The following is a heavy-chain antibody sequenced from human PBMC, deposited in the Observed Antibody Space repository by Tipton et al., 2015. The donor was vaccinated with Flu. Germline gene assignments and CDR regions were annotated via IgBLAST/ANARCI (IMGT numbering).Heavy chain of an antibody. V-gene: IGHV3-21*01. Sequence: SLRLSCVASGFTFSSYSMNWVRQAPGKGLEWVSFISSTGNYIFYADSVKGRFTISRDDASNSLFLQMNSLRAEDTAVYYCARDPSTSLDYWGQGTLVTVSS. CDR1: GFTFSSYS. D-gene: IGHD4-11*01. CDR3: ARDPSTSLDY. CDR2: ISSTGNYI. J-gene: IGHJ4*02.